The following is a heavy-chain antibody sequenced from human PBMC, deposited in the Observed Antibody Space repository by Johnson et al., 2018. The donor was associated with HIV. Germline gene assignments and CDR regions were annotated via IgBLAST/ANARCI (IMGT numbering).Heavy chain of an antibody. Sequence: VQLVESGGDLVQPGRSLRLSCAASGFTFHDYAMHWVRQAPGKGLEWVSGISWNSGSIAYADSVKGRFTISRDNAKNSLYLQMNSLRAEDTALYYCAKDITPYSGAFDLWGQGTMVTVSS. CDR3: AKDITPYSGAFDL. V-gene: IGHV3-9*01. CDR2: ISWNSGSI. CDR1: GFTFHDYA. J-gene: IGHJ3*01. D-gene: IGHD2-21*01.